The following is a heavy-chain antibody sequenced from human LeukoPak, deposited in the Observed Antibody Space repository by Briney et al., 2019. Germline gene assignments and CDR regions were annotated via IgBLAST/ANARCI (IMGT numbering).Heavy chain of an antibody. Sequence: PSQTLSLTCTVSGGSISSGRYYWSWIRQPAGKALAWIGRLSSTGSTNYNPSLKSRVTISVDTSKNQFALNLSSVTAADTAVYYCARQGGYCDASSCYSGDYYYYHGMDVRGQGTTVTVSS. J-gene: IGHJ6*02. CDR3: ARQGGYCDASSCYSGDYYYYHGMDV. CDR1: GGSISSGRYY. CDR2: LSSTGST. V-gene: IGHV4-61*02. D-gene: IGHD2-2*02.